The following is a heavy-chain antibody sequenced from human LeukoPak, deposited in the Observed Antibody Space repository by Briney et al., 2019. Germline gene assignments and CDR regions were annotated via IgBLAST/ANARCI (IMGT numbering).Heavy chain of an antibody. V-gene: IGHV3-7*03. CDR2: IKEDGSEK. CDR1: GFTLSSYW. J-gene: IGHJ3*02. Sequence: GGSLRLSCAASGFTLSSYWMSWVRQAPGKGLEWVANIKEDGSEKYYVDSVKGRFTISRDNAKNSLYLHMNSLTAEGTAMYYCARDWVAGVPFDAFDIWGQGTMVSVSS. CDR3: ARDWVAGVPFDAFDI. D-gene: IGHD3-10*01.